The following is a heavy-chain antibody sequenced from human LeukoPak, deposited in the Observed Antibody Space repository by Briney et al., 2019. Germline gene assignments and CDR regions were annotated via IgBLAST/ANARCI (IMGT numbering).Heavy chain of an antibody. Sequence: GRSLRLSCAASGFTFSSYGMHWVRQAPGKGLEWVSYISSSGSTIYYADSVKGRFTISRDNAKNSLYLQMNSLRGEGTAVYYCARSVVTPSSWFDPWGQGTLVTVSS. CDR3: ARSVVTPSSWFDP. V-gene: IGHV3-48*04. J-gene: IGHJ5*02. CDR2: ISSSGSTI. D-gene: IGHD4-23*01. CDR1: GFTFSSYG.